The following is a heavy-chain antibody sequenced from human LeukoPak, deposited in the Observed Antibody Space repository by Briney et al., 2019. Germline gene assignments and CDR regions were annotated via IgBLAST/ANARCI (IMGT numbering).Heavy chain of an antibody. Sequence: PGGSLRLSCAASGFTFSSYGMHWVRQAPGKGLEWVAFIRYDGSNKYYADSVKGRLTISRDNSKNTLYLQMNSLRAEDTAVYYCAKDGGEYYDSSGYSFDYWGQGTLVTVSS. CDR1: GFTFSSYG. J-gene: IGHJ4*02. D-gene: IGHD3-22*01. CDR2: IRYDGSNK. V-gene: IGHV3-30*02. CDR3: AKDGGEYYDSSGYSFDY.